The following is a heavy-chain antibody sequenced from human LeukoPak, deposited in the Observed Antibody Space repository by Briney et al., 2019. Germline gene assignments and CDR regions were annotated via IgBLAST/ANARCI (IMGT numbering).Heavy chain of an antibody. CDR3: AKGHSDYGTGFDL. V-gene: IGHV3-23*01. J-gene: IGHJ4*02. CDR2: ISSSGGST. D-gene: IGHD4-17*01. Sequence: QTGGSLRLSCAASGFTFSDSAMSWVRQAPGKGLECVSVISSSGGSTYSADSVKARFTISRDNSKNTLYLQMNSLTADDTAVYYCAKGHSDYGTGFDLWGQGTLVTVPS. CDR1: GFTFSDSA.